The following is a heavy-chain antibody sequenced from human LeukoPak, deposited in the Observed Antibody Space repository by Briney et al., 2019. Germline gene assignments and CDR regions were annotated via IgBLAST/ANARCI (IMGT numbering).Heavy chain of an antibody. J-gene: IGHJ4*02. CDR1: GFTFSSYA. V-gene: IGHV3-23*01. CDR2: ISGSGGST. D-gene: IGHD1-26*01. Sequence: GGSLRLSCAASGFTFSSYAMSWVRQAPGKGLEWVSAISGSGGSTYYADSVKGRFTISRDNSKNTLYLQMNSLRAEDTAVYYCAKDLPVVAYSGSRDQDFDYWGQGTLVTVSS. CDR3: AKDLPVVAYSGSRDQDFDY.